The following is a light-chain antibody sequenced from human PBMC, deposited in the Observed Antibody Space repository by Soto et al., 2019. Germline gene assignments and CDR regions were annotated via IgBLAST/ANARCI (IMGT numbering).Light chain of an antibody. CDR1: QSVSSNY. Sequence: EIGLTQSPGTLSLSPGERATLSCRASQSVSSNYLAWYQKKPGQAPRLLIYGASSRATGIPDRFSGSGSGTDFTLTISRLEPEDFAVYYCQQYGSSPPAYTFGQGTKLEIK. CDR2: GAS. J-gene: IGKJ2*01. CDR3: QQYGSSPPAYT. V-gene: IGKV3-20*01.